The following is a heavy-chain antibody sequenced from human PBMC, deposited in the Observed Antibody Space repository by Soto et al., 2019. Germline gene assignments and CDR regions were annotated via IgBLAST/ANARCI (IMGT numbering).Heavy chain of an antibody. J-gene: IGHJ4*02. CDR3: ATARRYDYIWGSYRSPLGY. V-gene: IGHV1-24*01. CDR2: FDPEDGET. Sequence: ASVKVSCKVSGYTLTELSMHWVRQAPGKGLEWMGGFDPEDGETIYAQKFQGRVTMTEDTSTDTAYMELSSLRSEDTAVYYCATARRYDYIWGSYRSPLGYWGQGTLVTVS. D-gene: IGHD3-16*02. CDR1: GYTLTELS.